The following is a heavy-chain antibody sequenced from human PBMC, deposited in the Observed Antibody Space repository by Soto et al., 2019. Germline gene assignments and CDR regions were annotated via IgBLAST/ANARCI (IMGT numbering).Heavy chain of an antibody. J-gene: IGHJ4*02. D-gene: IGHD5-18*01. CDR2: IKEDGTDK. Sequence: PGGSLRLSCAASGFNFITYWMSWVRQAPGKGLEWVANIKEDGTDKYYVDSVKGRLTVSRDNAKNLLYLQLNSLRAEDTAVYYCAREGFSYGPKGAVFDHWGQGSLVTVSS. CDR1: GFNFITYW. CDR3: AREGFSYGPKGAVFDH. V-gene: IGHV3-7*03.